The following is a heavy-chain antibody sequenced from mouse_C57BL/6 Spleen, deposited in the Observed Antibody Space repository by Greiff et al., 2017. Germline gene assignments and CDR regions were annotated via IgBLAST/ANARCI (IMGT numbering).Heavy chain of an antibody. CDR2: IDPETGGT. CDR3: TRGYGSGYSY. V-gene: IGHV1-15*01. J-gene: IGHJ2*01. Sequence: QVQLKQSGAELVRPGASVTLSCKASGYTFTDYEMHWVKQTPVHGLEWIGAIDPETGGTAYNQKFKGKAILTADKSSSTAYMELRSLTSEDSAVYYCTRGYGSGYSYWGQGTTLTVSS. D-gene: IGHD1-1*01. CDR1: GYTFTDYE.